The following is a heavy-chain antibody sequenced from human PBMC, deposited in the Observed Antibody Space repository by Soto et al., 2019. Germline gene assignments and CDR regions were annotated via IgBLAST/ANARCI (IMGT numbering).Heavy chain of an antibody. D-gene: IGHD6-13*01. CDR3: ARAAMGGSSWPFDY. J-gene: IGHJ4*02. V-gene: IGHV4-4*02. Sequence: SETLSLTCAVSGGSIRSSNWWSWVRQPPGKGLEWIGESYHSGSTNYNPSLKSRVTISVDKSKNQFSLKLSSVTAADTAVYYCARAAMGGSSWPFDYWGQGTLVTVS. CDR1: GGSIRSSNW. CDR2: SYHSGST.